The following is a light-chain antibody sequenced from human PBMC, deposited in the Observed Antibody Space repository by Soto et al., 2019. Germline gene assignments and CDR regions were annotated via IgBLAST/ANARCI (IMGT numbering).Light chain of an antibody. CDR1: SSDVGGYNY. CDR2: EVS. J-gene: IGLJ3*02. CDR3: SSYTSSSPRV. Sequence: QSVLTQPASVSGSPGQSITISCTGTSSDVGGYNYVSWYQQHPGKAPKLMIYEVSNRPSGVSNRFSGSKSGNTASLTISGLQAEDEADYYCSSYTSSSPRVFGGGTKLTV. V-gene: IGLV2-14*01.